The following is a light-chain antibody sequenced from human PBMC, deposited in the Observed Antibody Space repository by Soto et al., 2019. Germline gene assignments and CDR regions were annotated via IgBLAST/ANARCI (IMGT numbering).Light chain of an antibody. V-gene: IGKV3-11*01. CDR2: GAS. Sequence: ASQSLNSDYLAWYQQIPGQAPSVLIYGASTRAPGIPDRFSGSGYGTNYTLAIYSLLPKDFADYYCQQLSNWPSTTLGLGTRLEI. CDR3: QQLSNWPSTT. CDR1: QSLNSDY. J-gene: IGKJ5*01.